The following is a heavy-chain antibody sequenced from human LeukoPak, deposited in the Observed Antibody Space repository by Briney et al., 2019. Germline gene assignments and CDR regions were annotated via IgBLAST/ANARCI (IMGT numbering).Heavy chain of an antibody. J-gene: IGHJ4*02. CDR3: ARFDLSEGIDY. D-gene: IGHD2/OR15-2a*01. V-gene: IGHV1-18*01. CDR2: ISAYNGNT. CDR1: GYTFTSYG. Sequence: ASVKVSCKASGYTFTSYGTSWVRQARGQGLEWMGWISAYNGNTNYAQKLQGRVTMTTDTSTSTAYMELRSLRSDDTAVYYCARFDLSEGIDYWGQGTLVTVSS.